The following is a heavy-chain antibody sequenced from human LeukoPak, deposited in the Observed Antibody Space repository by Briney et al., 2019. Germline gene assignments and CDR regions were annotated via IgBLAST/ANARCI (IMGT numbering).Heavy chain of an antibody. CDR3: ARDPLGGRTSPRFDY. CDR2: ISAYNGNT. D-gene: IGHD3-10*01. V-gene: IGHV1-18*01. J-gene: IGHJ4*02. CDR1: GYTFTSYG. Sequence: ASVKVSCRASGYTFTSYGISWVRQAPGQGLEWMGWISAYNGNTNYAQKLQGRVTMTTDTSTSTAYMELRSLRSDDTAVYYCARDPLGGRTSPRFDYWGQGTLVTVSS.